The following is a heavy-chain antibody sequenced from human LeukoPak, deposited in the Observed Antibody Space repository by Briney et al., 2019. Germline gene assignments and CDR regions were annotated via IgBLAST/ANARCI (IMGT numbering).Heavy chain of an antibody. CDR3: ASYPYSSSWYPSDY. CDR1: GGSISSSSYY. V-gene: IGHV4-39*01. CDR2: IYYSGST. D-gene: IGHD6-13*01. Sequence: PSETLSLTCTVSGGSISSSSYYWGWIRQPPGKGLEWIGSIYYSGSTYYNPSLKSRVTISVDTSKNQFSLKLSSVTAADTAVYYCASYPYSSSWYPSDYWGQGTLVTVSS. J-gene: IGHJ4*02.